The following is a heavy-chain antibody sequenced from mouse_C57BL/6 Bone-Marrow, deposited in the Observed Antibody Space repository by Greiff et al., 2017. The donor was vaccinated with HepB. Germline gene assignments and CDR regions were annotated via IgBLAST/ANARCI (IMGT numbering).Heavy chain of an antibody. Sequence: LQQSGAELVRPGSSVKLSCKYSYFAFMASAMHWVKQRPGHGLEWIGSFTMYSDATEYSENFKGKATLTANTSSSTAYMELSSLTSEDSAVYYCARDGGKRAYWGQGTLVTVSA. D-gene: IGHD2-1*01. CDR3: ARDGGKRAY. CDR2: FTMYSDAT. CDR1: YFAFMASA. J-gene: IGHJ3*01. V-gene: IGHV1-49*01.